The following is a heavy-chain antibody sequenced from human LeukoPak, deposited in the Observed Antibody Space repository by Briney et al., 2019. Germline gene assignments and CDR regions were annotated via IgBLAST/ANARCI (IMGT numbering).Heavy chain of an antibody. CDR3: AKDTRYSSSSLDY. D-gene: IGHD6-6*01. V-gene: IGHV3-9*01. Sequence: PGGSLRLSCAASGFTFSSYWMSWVRQAPGKGLEWVSGISWNSGSIGYADSVKGRFTISRDNAKNSLYLQMNSLRAEDTALYYCAKDTRYSSSSLDYWGQGTLVTVSS. CDR2: ISWNSGSI. CDR1: GFTFSSYW. J-gene: IGHJ4*02.